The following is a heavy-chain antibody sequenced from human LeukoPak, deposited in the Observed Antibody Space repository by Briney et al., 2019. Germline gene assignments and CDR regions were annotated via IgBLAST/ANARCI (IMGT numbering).Heavy chain of an antibody. CDR2: IYYTGDT. J-gene: IGHJ6*02. Sequence: PSETLSLTCTVSGGSISSYYWSWIRQPPGKGLEWIGYIYYTGDTNYNPSLKRRVTISVDTSNNQFSLKLTSVTAADTAVYYCARDRPYPNYGMDVWGQGTTVTVSS. V-gene: IGHV4-59*01. CDR1: GGSISSYY. CDR3: ARDRPYPNYGMDV.